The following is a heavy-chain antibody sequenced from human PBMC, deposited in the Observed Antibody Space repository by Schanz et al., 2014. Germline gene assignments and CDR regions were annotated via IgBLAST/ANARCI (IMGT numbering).Heavy chain of an antibody. CDR2: ISSSSSYI. D-gene: IGHD6-13*01. Sequence: DVQLVESGGGLVKPGASLRLSCAASGFSLSSYNMNWVRQAPGKGLEWVSSISSSSSYIYYADSVKGRFTISRDNAKSSLFLQMNSLRAEDTAVYYCVREVGAAAGLAWGLDYWGRGTLVTVSS. V-gene: IGHV3-21*02. CDR3: VREVGAAAGLAWGLDY. CDR1: GFSLSSYN. J-gene: IGHJ4*02.